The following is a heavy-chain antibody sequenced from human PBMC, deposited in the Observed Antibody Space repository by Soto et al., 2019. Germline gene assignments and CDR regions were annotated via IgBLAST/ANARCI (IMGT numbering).Heavy chain of an antibody. D-gene: IGHD2-21*02. J-gene: IGHJ6*02. CDR3: AREDDGGDREYYGLDV. CDR1: GGSISSEYYH. V-gene: IGHV4-30-4*08. Sequence: PSETLSLTCIVSGGSISSEYYHWTWIRQSPGKGLEWIGYIHYTGSIMYNPSFKSRLTMAVDTSKNQFSLQLTSVTAADTAVYFCAREDDGGDREYYGLDVWGQGTTVTVSS. CDR2: IHYTGSI.